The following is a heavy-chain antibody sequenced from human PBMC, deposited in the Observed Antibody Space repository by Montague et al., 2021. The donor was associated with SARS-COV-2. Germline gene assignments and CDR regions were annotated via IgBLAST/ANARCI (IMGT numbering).Heavy chain of an antibody. V-gene: IGHV4-59*13. CDR1: DGPIIFSL. D-gene: IGHD3-22*01. Sequence: SETLSLTCASTDGPIIFSLSRCTRRPPGKALALIGHVNYCCSNQFNPSLNSRVTLSIDTPKYKFSPKLSSVTAADKAVYFCAIGTRYYYDSTYYFDLWCRGATVTVSS. CDR3: AIGTRYYYDSTYYFDL. J-gene: IGHJ2*01. CDR2: VNYCCSN.